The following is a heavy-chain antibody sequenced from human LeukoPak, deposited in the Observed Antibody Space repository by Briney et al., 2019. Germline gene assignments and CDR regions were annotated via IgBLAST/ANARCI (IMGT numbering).Heavy chain of an antibody. CDR2: INPNSGGT. D-gene: IGHD6-19*01. V-gene: IGHV1-2*02. CDR1: GYTFSGLY. J-gene: IGHJ4*02. CDR3: ARGPAGTQAH. Sequence: GASVKVSCKASGYTFSGLYIHWGRQAPGPRLEWIGWINPNSGGTNYAQKFQGRVTMTRDTSISTAYMELSRLRADDTAVYYCARGPAGTQAHWGQGTLVTVSS.